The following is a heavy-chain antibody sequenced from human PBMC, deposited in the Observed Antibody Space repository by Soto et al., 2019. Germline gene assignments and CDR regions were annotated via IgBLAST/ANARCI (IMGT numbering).Heavy chain of an antibody. CDR2: IDPSDSYT. J-gene: IGHJ6*02. CDR1: GYSFTSYW. CDR3: ARNPRLGYCSSTSCPTLDGMDV. D-gene: IGHD2-2*01. V-gene: IGHV5-10-1*01. Sequence: LKISCKGSGYSFTSYWISWVRQMPGKGLEWXGRIDPSDSYTNYSPSFQGHVTISADKSISTAYLQWSSLKASDTAMYYCARNPRLGYCSSTSCPTLDGMDVWGQGTTVTVSS.